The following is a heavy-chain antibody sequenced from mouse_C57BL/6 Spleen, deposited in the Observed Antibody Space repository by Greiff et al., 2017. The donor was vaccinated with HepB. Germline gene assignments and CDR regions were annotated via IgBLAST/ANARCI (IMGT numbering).Heavy chain of an antibody. V-gene: IGHV1-80*01. CDR3: ARCPPHDYDIYYYAMDY. CDR2: IYPGDGDT. Sequence: QVQRQQSGAELVKPGASVKISCKASGYAFSSYWMNWVKQRPGKGLEWIGQIYPGDGDTNYNGKFKGKATLTADKSSSTAYMQLSSLTSEDSAVYFCARCPPHDYDIYYYAMDYWGQGTSVTVSS. J-gene: IGHJ4*01. CDR1: GYAFSSYW. D-gene: IGHD2-4*01.